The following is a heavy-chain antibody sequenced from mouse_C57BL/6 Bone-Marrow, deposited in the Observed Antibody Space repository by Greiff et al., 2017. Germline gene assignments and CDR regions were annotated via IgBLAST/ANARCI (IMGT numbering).Heavy chain of an antibody. CDR1: GYTFTDYN. V-gene: IGHV1-22*01. CDR3: AILHYAMDY. Sequence: VQLKESGPELVKPGASVKMSCKASGYTFTDYNMHWVKQSHGKSLEWIGYINPNNGGTSYNQKFKGKATLTVNKSSSTAYMKLRSLTSEDSAVYYCAILHYAMDYWGQGTSVTVSS. CDR2: INPNNGGT. D-gene: IGHD1-1*01. J-gene: IGHJ4*01.